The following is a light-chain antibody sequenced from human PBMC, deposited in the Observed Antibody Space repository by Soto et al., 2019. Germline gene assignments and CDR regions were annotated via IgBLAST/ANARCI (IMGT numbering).Light chain of an antibody. CDR3: CSFAGSYNFWV. CDR1: SSDVGDYNY. CDR2: DVS. Sequence: QSALTQPRSVSGSPGQSVTISCTGTSSDVGDYNYVSWYQQYPGNAPKLVIYDVSKRPSGVPDRFSGSKSGNTASLTIAGLQAEDEADYYCCSFAGSYNFWVFGGGTKLTVL. J-gene: IGLJ3*02. V-gene: IGLV2-11*01.